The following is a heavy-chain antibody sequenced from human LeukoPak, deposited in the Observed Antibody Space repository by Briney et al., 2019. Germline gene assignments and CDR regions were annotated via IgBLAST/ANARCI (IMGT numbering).Heavy chain of an antibody. V-gene: IGHV5-51*01. D-gene: IGHD6-13*01. J-gene: IGHJ4*02. CDR3: ARLPRGSSSWFILFDY. CDR2: IYPGDSDT. CDR1: GYSFTSHW. Sequence: AGESLKISCKGSGYSFTSHWIGWVRQMPGKGLEWMGIIYPGDSDTRYSPSFQGQVTISADKSISTAYLQWSSLKASDTAMYYCARLPRGSSSWFILFDYWGQGTLVTVSS.